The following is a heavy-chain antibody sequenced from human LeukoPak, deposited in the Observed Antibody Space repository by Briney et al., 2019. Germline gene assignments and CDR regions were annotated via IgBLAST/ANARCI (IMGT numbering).Heavy chain of an antibody. V-gene: IGHV3-21*01. CDR3: ARAAQDYYYYGMDV. CDR2: ISSSSSYI. CDR1: GFTFSSYS. J-gene: IGHJ6*02. Sequence: GGSLRLSCAASGFTFSSYSMNWVRQAPGKGLEWVSSISSSSSYIYYADSVKGRFTISRDNAKNSLYLQMNSLRAEDTAVYYCARAAQDYYYYGMDVWGQGTTVTVSS.